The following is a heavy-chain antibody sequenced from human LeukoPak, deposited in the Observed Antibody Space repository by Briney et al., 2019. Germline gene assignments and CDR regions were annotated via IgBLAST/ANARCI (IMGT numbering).Heavy chain of an antibody. D-gene: IGHD3-3*01. V-gene: IGHV4-39*01. CDR2: IYYSGST. J-gene: IGHJ4*02. CDR1: GGSISSSSYY. Sequence: SETLSLTCTVSGGSISSSSYYWGWIRQPPGKGLEWIGSIYYSGSTYYNPSLKSRVTISVDTSKNQFSLKLSSVTAADTAVYYCARGIGYDFWSGYYFVYWGQGTLVTVSS. CDR3: ARGIGYDFWSGYYFVY.